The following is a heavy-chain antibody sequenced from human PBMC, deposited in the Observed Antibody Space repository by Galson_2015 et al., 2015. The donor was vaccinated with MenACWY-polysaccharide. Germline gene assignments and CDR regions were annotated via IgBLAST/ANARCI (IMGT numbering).Heavy chain of an antibody. CDR3: TRDYYGDYVVDS. V-gene: IGHV3-30-3*01. CDR2: SRSHNSKQ. J-gene: IGHJ4*02. CDR1: GITFSRDG. D-gene: IGHD4-17*01. Sequence: SLRLSCAASGITFSRDGFHWVRQAPGKGLEWVAVSRSHNSKQFYADSVKGRFTISRDYAKNLLYLQMTSLSAEDTAVYYCTRDYYGDYVVDSWGQGTLVTVSS.